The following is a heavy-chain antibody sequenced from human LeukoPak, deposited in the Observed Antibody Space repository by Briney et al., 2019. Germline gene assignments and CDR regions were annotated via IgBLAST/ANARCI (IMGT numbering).Heavy chain of an antibody. CDR1: GFTFSSYA. CDR2: ISYDGSNK. J-gene: IGHJ6*02. CDR3: VEMARSMDV. Sequence: GGSLRLSCAASGFTFSSYAMHWVRQAPGKGLEWVAVISYDGSNKYYADSVKGRFTISRDNSKNTLYLQMNSLRAEDTAVYYCVEMARSMDVWGQGTTVTVSS. V-gene: IGHV3-30*04. D-gene: IGHD5-24*01.